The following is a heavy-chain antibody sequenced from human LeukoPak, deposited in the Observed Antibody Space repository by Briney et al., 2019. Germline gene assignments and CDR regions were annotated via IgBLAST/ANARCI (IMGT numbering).Heavy chain of an antibody. Sequence: PSETLSLTCTVSGGSISSSSYYWGWIRQPPGKGLEWIGSIYYSGSTYYNPSLKSRVTISVDTSKNQFSLKLSSVTAADTAVYYCARAATILDGFDYWGQGTLGTVSS. CDR1: GGSISSSSYY. J-gene: IGHJ4*02. CDR2: IYYSGST. D-gene: IGHD4-17*01. CDR3: ARAATILDGFDY. V-gene: IGHV4-39*01.